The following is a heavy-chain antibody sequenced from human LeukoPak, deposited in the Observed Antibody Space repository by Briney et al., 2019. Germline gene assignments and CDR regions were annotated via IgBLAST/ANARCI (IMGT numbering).Heavy chain of an antibody. CDR2: INHSGST. D-gene: IGHD1-26*01. CDR1: GGSFSGYY. CDR3: ARRPGVGAPPAYYFDY. J-gene: IGHJ4*02. Sequence: SETLSLTCAVYGGSFSGYYWSWIRQPPGKGLEWIGEINHSGSTNYNPSLKSRVTISVDTSKHQFSLKLSSVTAADTAVYYCARRPGVGAPPAYYFDYWGQGTLVTVSS. V-gene: IGHV4-34*01.